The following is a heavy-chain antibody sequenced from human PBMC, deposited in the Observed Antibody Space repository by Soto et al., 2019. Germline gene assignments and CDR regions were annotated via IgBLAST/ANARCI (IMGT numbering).Heavy chain of an antibody. CDR3: ARDLPRGYLGTRGFDP. J-gene: IGHJ5*02. Sequence: QVQLVQSGAEVKKPGSSVKVSCKASGGTFSSYAISWVRQAPGQGLEWMGGIIPIFGTANYAQKFQGRVTITADESTSTAYMEPSSLRSEDTTVYYCARDLPRGYLGTRGFDPWGQGTLVTVSS. D-gene: IGHD5-12*01. CDR2: IIPIFGTA. CDR1: GGTFSSYA. V-gene: IGHV1-69*01.